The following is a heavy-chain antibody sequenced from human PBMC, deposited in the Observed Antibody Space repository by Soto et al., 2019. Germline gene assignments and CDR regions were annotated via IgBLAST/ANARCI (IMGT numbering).Heavy chain of an antibody. D-gene: IGHD6-13*01. J-gene: IGHJ5*02. Sequence: QVQLVQSGAEVKKPGASVKVSCKASGFTFTSYDINWVRQATGQGLEWMGWMNPNSGNTGYAQKFQGRVTMTRNTSISTAYMELSSLRSEDTAVYFCARERSAAGTGWFDPWGQGTLVTVSS. CDR3: ARERSAAGTGWFDP. CDR2: MNPNSGNT. V-gene: IGHV1-8*01. CDR1: GFTFTSYD.